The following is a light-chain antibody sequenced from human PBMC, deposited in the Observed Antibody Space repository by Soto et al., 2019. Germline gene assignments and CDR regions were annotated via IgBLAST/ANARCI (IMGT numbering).Light chain of an antibody. Sequence: EIVMTQSPATLSVSPGERATLSCRASQSVRSNLAWYQQTPGQAPRLLIYGASTRTTGIPARFSGSGSGTEFPLTISSLQSEDFAVYYCQQYNNWWTFGQGTKVEIK. CDR1: QSVRSN. V-gene: IGKV3-15*01. CDR3: QQYNNWWT. J-gene: IGKJ1*01. CDR2: GAS.